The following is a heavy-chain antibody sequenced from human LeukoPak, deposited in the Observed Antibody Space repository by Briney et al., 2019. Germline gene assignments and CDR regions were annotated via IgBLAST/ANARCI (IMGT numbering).Heavy chain of an antibody. Sequence: SETLSLTCTVSSGSISTSNYYWSWIRQPPGKGLALIASIYYSGSTNYNPSLEGRVTISVDTSKNQFSLKLNSVTAADTAVYYCATRKLGNDYWGQGTLVTVSS. V-gene: IGHV4-61*01. D-gene: IGHD7-27*01. CDR3: ATRKLGNDY. CDR2: IYYSGST. CDR1: SGSISTSNYY. J-gene: IGHJ4*02.